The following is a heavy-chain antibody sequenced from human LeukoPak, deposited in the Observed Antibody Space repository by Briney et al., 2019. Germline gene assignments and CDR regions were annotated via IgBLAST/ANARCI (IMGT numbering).Heavy chain of an antibody. V-gene: IGHV3-9*01. CDR2: ISWSGDRM. J-gene: IGHJ4*02. CDR1: GFTFDDHV. CDR3: AKDLGGSATTV. D-gene: IGHD2-2*01. Sequence: GRSLRLSCAASGFTFDDHVMHWVRQAPGKGLEWVSSISWSGDRMGYADAVKGRFTISRDNAKNSLFLQMNSLRVEDTAFYYCAKDLGGSATTVWGQGTLVTVSS.